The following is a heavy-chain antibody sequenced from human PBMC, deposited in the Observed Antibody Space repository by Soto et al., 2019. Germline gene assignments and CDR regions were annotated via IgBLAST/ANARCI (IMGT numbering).Heavy chain of an antibody. D-gene: IGHD3-10*01. CDR2: IMPTVDSA. V-gene: IGHV1-69*01. Sequence: QVQLVQSGAEVKNPGSSVKVSCKASGGTLGDYAVSWVRQARGQGLEWMGGIMPTVDSANYAQKFQGRLTITADESTSTANMELSSLTSDDTAIYYCAVAAVREILTEQSSGMAVWGQGTTVTVSS. J-gene: IGHJ6*02. CDR1: GGTLGDYA. CDR3: AVAAVREILTEQSSGMAV.